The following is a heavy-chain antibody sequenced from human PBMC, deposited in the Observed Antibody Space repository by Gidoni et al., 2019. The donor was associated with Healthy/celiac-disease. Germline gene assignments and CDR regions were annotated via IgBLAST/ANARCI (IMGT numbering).Heavy chain of an antibody. CDR3: ARSIAVADSTKRWDY. CDR1: GGFISSGSYY. J-gene: IGHJ4*02. Sequence: QVQLQESGPVLVKPSQTLSLTCTVSGGFISSGSYYWRWIRQPAGKGLEWIGRIYTSGSTNYNPSLKSRVTISVDTSKNQFSLKLSSVTAADTAVYYCARSIAVADSTKRWDYWGQGTLVTVSS. CDR2: IYTSGST. V-gene: IGHV4-61*02. D-gene: IGHD6-19*01.